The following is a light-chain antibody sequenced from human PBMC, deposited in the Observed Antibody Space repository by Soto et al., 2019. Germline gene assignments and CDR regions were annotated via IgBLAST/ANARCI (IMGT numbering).Light chain of an antibody. CDR1: QSVGSN. V-gene: IGKV3-15*01. Sequence: ERVMTQSPATLSVSPGERATLSCRASQSVGSNLAWYQQKPGQAPRLLIFGASSRATGVPARFSGRGSGTEFTLTINSLQSGDFAVYFCQQYDNLPLTFGPGTKVDIK. CDR2: GAS. CDR3: QQYDNLPLT. J-gene: IGKJ3*01.